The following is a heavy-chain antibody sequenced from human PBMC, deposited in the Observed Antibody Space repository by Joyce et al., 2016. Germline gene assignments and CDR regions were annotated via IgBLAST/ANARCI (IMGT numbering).Heavy chain of an antibody. J-gene: IGHJ2*01. V-gene: IGHV4-38-2*01. CDR2: VYLHGIT. D-gene: IGHD5-18*01. Sequence: QVQLQESGPGLVKPSETLSLTCGVSGLSFDLHSFWGWIRQPPGKGLEWIGNVYLHGITRYRPSLKSRVTISMGTSKNQFSLNLKSLTAADTAVYFCARRPYNVHTPLGSDWYFDLWGRGTLVTVSS. CDR3: ARRPYNVHTPLGSDWYFDL. CDR1: GLSFDLHSF.